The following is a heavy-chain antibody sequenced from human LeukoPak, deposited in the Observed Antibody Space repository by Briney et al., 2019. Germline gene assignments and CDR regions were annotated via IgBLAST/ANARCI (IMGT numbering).Heavy chain of an antibody. V-gene: IGHV4-61*02. CDR1: GGSISSGSYY. J-gene: IGHJ6*03. CDR3: ARDRDYYYYMDV. Sequence: PSETLSLTCTVSGGSISSGSYYWSWIRQPAGKGLEWIGRIYTSGSTNYNPSLKSRVTMSVDTSKNQFSLKLSSVTAADTAVYYCARDRDYYYYMDVWGKGTTVTISS. CDR2: IYTSGST.